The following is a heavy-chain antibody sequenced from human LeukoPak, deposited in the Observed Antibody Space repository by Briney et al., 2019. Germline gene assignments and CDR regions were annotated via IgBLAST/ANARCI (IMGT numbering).Heavy chain of an antibody. CDR3: ARNEEWWSPFDY. Sequence: SVKVSCKASGGTFSSYAISWVRQPPGQGLEWMGRIIPIFGTANYAHKFQGRVTITTDESTSTAYMELSSLRSEDTAVYYCARNEEWWSPFDYWGQGTLVTVSS. CDR2: IIPIFGTA. V-gene: IGHV1-69*05. J-gene: IGHJ4*02. CDR1: GGTFSSYA. D-gene: IGHD2-15*01.